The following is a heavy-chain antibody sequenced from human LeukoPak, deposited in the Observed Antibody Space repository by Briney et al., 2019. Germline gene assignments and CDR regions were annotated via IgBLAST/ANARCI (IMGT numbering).Heavy chain of an antibody. Sequence: PSETLSLTCAVYGGSFSGYYWSWIRQPPGKGLEWIGEINHSGSTNYNPSLKSRVTISVDTSKNQFSLKLSSVTAADTAVYYCARVEYSYGPYYFDYWGQGTLVTVSS. CDR3: ARVEYSYGPYYFDY. D-gene: IGHD5-18*01. J-gene: IGHJ4*02. CDR1: GGSFSGYY. CDR2: INHSGST. V-gene: IGHV4-34*01.